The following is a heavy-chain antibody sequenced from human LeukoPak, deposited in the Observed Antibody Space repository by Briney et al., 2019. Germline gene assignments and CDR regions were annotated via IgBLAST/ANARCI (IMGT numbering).Heavy chain of an antibody. CDR2: IYYSGST. V-gene: IGHV4-59*12. J-gene: IGHJ6*03. CDR1: GGSISSYY. D-gene: IGHD4-17*01. Sequence: SSETLSLTCTVSGGSISSYYWSWIRQPPGKGLEWIGYIYYSGSTNYNPSLKSRVTMSVDTSKNQFSLKLSSVTAADTAVYYCARWHYGDPPYYYYYMDVWGKGTTVTVSS. CDR3: ARWHYGDPPYYYYYMDV.